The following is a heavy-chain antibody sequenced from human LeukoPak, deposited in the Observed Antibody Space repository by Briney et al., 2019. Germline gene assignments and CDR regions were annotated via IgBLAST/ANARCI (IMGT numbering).Heavy chain of an antibody. Sequence: GESLKISCKGSGYNFNSFWIGWVRQMPGKGPEWMVILYPGDSHSIYSPSFQGQVIISADKSISTAYLQWSSLKASDTAMYYCARLGGSWVGFDYWGQGTLVTVSS. V-gene: IGHV5-51*01. D-gene: IGHD2-15*01. CDR3: ARLGGSWVGFDY. J-gene: IGHJ4*02. CDR2: LYPGDSHS. CDR1: GYNFNSFW.